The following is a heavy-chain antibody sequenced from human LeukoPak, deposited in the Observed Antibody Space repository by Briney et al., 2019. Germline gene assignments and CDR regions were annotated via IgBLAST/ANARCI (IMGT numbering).Heavy chain of an antibody. Sequence: GASVKVSCKTSGYTLTGYYIHWVRQAPGQGLEWMGWIDPNSGGSNSAQKFQGRVTMTRDTSISTAYMELSRLRSDDTAVYYCARGIRGVMGNWFDPWGQGTLVTVSS. CDR1: GYTLTGYY. D-gene: IGHD3-10*01. V-gene: IGHV1-2*02. J-gene: IGHJ5*02. CDR2: IDPNSGGS. CDR3: ARGIRGVMGNWFDP.